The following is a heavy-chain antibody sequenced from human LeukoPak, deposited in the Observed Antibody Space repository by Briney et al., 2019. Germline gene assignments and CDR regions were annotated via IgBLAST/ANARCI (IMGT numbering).Heavy chain of an antibody. V-gene: IGHV1-8*03. D-gene: IGHD3-9*01. J-gene: IGHJ6*03. CDR2: MNPSSGNT. CDR1: GYTFTSYD. CDR3: ARAQGKYDILTGYYIWGNYYYYYMDV. Sequence: GASVKVSCKASGYTFTSYDINWVRQATGQGLEWMGWMNPSSGNTGYAQKFQGRVTITRNTSISTAYMELSSLRSEDTAVYYCARAQGKYDILTGYYIWGNYYYYYMDVWGKGTTVTVSS.